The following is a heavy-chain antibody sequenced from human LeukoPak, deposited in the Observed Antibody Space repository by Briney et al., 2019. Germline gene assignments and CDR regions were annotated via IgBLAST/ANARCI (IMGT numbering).Heavy chain of an antibody. Sequence: GGSLRLSCAASGFIFTAYGMHWVRQAPGKGLEWVAVISHDLTYQAYADSVKGRFTISRDDSKNTLYVQMNSLRPEDTAVYYCAKPVDTAMVNAFDIWGQGTMVTVSS. V-gene: IGHV3-30*18. CDR2: ISHDLTYQ. CDR3: AKPVDTAMVNAFDI. CDR1: GFIFTAYG. D-gene: IGHD5-18*01. J-gene: IGHJ3*02.